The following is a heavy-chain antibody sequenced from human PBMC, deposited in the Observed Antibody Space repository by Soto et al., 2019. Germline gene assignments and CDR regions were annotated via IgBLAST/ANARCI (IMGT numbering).Heavy chain of an antibody. CDR2: IYYSGST. J-gene: IGHJ3*02. Sequence: QVQLQESGPGLVKPSETLSLTCTVSGGSISSYYWSWIRQPPGKGLESIGYIYYSGSTNYNPSLKSRVTISVDTSKNQFSLKLSSVTAADTAVYYCARVMTGVQDAFDIWGQGTMVTVSS. CDR1: GGSISSYY. D-gene: IGHD1-1*01. V-gene: IGHV4-59*01. CDR3: ARVMTGVQDAFDI.